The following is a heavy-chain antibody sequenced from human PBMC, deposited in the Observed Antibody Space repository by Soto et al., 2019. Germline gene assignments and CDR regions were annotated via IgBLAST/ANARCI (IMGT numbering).Heavy chain of an antibody. J-gene: IGHJ4*02. V-gene: IGHV4-39*01. CDR1: GGSISSSSYY. Sequence: SETLSLTCTVSGGSISSSSYYWGWIRQPPGKGLEWIGSIYYSGSTYYNPSLKSRVTISVDTSKNQFSLKLSSVTAADTAVYYCARLREELDYWGQGTLVTVSS. CDR2: IYYSGST. CDR3: ARLREELDY. D-gene: IGHD1-1*01.